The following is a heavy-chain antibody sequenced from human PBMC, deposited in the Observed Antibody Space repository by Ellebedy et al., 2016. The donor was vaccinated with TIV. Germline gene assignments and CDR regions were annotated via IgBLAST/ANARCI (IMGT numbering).Heavy chain of an antibody. CDR3: ARPGYYYDRSGPAVDI. V-gene: IGHV4-34*01. CDR2: INHRGST. CDR1: GGSFSGSY. D-gene: IGHD3-22*01. J-gene: IGHJ3*02. Sequence: SETLSLTXAVYGGSFSGSYWSWIRQPPGKGLEWIGEINHRGSTNHNPSLKSRVTISVDTSENQFSLKLNSVTAADTAVYYCARPGYYYDRSGPAVDIWGQGTMVTVSS.